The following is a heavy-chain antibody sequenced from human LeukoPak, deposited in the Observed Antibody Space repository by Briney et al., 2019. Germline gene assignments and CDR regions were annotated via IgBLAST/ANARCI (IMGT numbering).Heavy chain of an antibody. J-gene: IGHJ3*02. D-gene: IGHD4-23*01. CDR2: IYSGGLT. Sequence: GGSLRLSCVASGFIASNNYMSWVRQPPGKGLEWLSVIYSGGLTYYADSVKGRFTISRDNSKNMVYLQMNSLRADDTAVYYCGRHGYGGALRAFDIWGQGTMATVSS. V-gene: IGHV3-66*04. CDR3: GRHGYGGALRAFDI. CDR1: GFIASNNY.